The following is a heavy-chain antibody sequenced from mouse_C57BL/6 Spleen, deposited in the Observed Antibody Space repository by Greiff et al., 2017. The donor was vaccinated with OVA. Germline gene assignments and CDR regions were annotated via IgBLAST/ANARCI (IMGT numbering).Heavy chain of an antibody. J-gene: IGHJ4*01. CDR2: IDPETGGT. CDR1: GYTFTDYE. D-gene: IGHD1-1*01. Sequence: VHLVESGAELVRPGASVTLSCKASGYTFTDYEMHWVKQTPVHGLEWIGAIDPETGGTAYNQKFKGKAILTADKSSSTAYMELRSLTSEDSAVYYCTRSYYYGSSHYAMDYWGQGTSVTVSS. CDR3: TRSYYYGSSHYAMDY. V-gene: IGHV1-15*01.